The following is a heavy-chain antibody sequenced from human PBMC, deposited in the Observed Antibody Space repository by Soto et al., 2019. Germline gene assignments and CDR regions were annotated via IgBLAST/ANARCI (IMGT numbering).Heavy chain of an antibody. V-gene: IGHV1-8*01. Sequence: QVQLVQSGAEVKKPGASVKVSCKASGYTFTSYDINWVRQATGQGLEWMGWMNPNSGNTGYAQKFQGRVTMTRNTSRSTAYMERSSLRSEDTAVYYCARGDYDFWSGYSRPYYYYGMDVWGQGTTVTVSS. CDR2: MNPNSGNT. J-gene: IGHJ6*02. CDR3: ARGDYDFWSGYSRPYYYYGMDV. D-gene: IGHD3-3*01. CDR1: GYTFTSYD.